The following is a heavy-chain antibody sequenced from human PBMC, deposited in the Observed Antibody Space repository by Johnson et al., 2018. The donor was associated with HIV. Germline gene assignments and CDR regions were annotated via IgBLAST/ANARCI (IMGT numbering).Heavy chain of an antibody. J-gene: IGHJ3*02. D-gene: IGHD6-13*01. CDR2: IHYDGSNK. CDR1: GFTFSSYG. V-gene: IGHV3-30*02. Sequence: QVQLVESGGGLVQPGGSLRLSCAASGFTFSSYGMHWVRQAPGKGLEWVAFIHYDGSNKYYADSVKGRFTISRDRSNDTLYVQMNRLPGEDTAVYYWAKCPSVSTCNACDIWGQGTMVTVPS. CDR3: AKCPSVSTCNACDI.